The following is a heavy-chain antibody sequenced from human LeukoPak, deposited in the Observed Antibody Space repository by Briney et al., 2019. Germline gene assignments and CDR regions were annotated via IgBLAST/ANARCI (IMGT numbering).Heavy chain of an antibody. CDR1: GFTVSSNY. V-gene: IGHV3-66*02. J-gene: IGHJ4*02. CDR2: IYSGGST. CDR3: ARDERGYSYGYSDY. D-gene: IGHD5-18*01. Sequence: QPGGSLRLSCAASGFTVSSNYMSWVRQAPGKGLEWVSVIYSGGSTYYADSVKGRFTISRDNSKNTLYLQMNSLRAEDTAVYYCARDERGYSYGYSDYWGQGTLVTVSS.